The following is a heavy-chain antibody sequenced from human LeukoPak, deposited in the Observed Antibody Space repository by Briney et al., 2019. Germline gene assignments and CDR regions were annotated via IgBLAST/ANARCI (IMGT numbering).Heavy chain of an antibody. CDR2: IYYSGST. CDR3: ARAGGGSGWRPPFDY. V-gene: IGHV4-59*01. Sequence: SETLSLTCTVSGGSISSYYWSWIRQPPGKGLEWIGYIYYSGSTNYNPSLKSRVTISVDTSKNQFSLKLSSVTAADTAVYYCARAGGGSGWRPPFDYWGQGTLVTVSS. J-gene: IGHJ4*02. CDR1: GGSISSYY. D-gene: IGHD6-19*01.